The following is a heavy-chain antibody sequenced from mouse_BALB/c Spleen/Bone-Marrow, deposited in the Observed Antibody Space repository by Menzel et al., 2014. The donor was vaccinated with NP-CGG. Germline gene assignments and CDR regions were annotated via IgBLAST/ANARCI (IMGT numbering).Heavy chain of an antibody. CDR1: GYTFTSYT. Sequence: VQGVESGAELARPGASVKMSCKASGYTFTSYTMHWVKQRPGQGLEWIGYINPSSGFTNYNQKFKDKATLTADKSSSTAYMQLSSLTSEDSEVYYCARSYYDYDRAWFAYWGQGTLVTVSA. J-gene: IGHJ3*01. D-gene: IGHD2-4*01. CDR2: INPSSGFT. CDR3: ARSYYDYDRAWFAY. V-gene: IGHV1-4*01.